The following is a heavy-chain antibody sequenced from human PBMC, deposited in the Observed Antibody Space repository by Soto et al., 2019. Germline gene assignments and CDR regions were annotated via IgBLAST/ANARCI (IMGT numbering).Heavy chain of an antibody. CDR1: GFTFSNHA. CDR3: AKVGPVDNHWYFDL. Sequence: EVQLLESGGGLVQPGGSLRLSCAVSGFTFSNHAMSWVRQAPGKGLEWVSAIVANAEGTFYTDSVRGRFTISRDNSKNTLYMQINTLRAEDTAVYYCAKVGPVDNHWYFDLWGRGTLVTVSS. D-gene: IGHD6-19*01. CDR2: IVANAEGT. V-gene: IGHV3-23*01. J-gene: IGHJ2*01.